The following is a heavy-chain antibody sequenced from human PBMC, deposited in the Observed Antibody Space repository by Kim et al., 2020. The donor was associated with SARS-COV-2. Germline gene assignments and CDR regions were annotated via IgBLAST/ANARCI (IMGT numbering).Heavy chain of an antibody. CDR3: AKGIGSTWYYAFDI. CDR1: GGSISSSNW. Sequence: SETLSLTCAVSGGSISSSNWWSWVRQPPGKGLEWIWEIYHAGSTNYNPSLKSRVTISLDKSKNQFSLKLRSVTAADTAVYYCAKGIGSTWYYAFDIWGQGTMVTVSS. V-gene: IGHV4-4*02. CDR2: IYHAGST. J-gene: IGHJ3*02. D-gene: IGHD6-13*01.